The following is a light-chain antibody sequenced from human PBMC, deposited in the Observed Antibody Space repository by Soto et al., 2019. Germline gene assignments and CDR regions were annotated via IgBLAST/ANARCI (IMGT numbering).Light chain of an antibody. V-gene: IGKV3-11*01. J-gene: IGKJ5*01. CDR1: QRVASD. CDR3: QQRSSWPIT. Sequence: VLTQSPGTLSLSPGEGATLSCRASQRVASDLAWYQQRPGQAPRLLINDASRRATGIPDRFSGSGSGADFTLTISSLEPEDFAVYYCQQRSSWPITFGQGTRLEI. CDR2: DAS.